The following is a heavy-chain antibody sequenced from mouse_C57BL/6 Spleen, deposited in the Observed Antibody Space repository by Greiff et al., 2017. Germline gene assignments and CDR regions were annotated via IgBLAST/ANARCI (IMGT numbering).Heavy chain of an antibody. Sequence: EVQLVESGGGLVKPGGSLKLSCAASGFTFSDYAMHWVRQAPEKGLEWVAYISSGSSTIYYADTVKGRFTISRDNAKNTLFLQMTGLRSGETDEYLCGTGSDFDYWGQGTTLTVSS. J-gene: IGHJ2*01. CDR2: ISSGSSTI. V-gene: IGHV5-17*01. CDR3: GTGSDFDY. CDR1: GFTFSDYA.